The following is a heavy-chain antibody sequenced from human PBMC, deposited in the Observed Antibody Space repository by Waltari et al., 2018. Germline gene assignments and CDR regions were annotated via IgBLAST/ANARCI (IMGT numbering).Heavy chain of an antibody. D-gene: IGHD2-2*01. CDR3: TRRYCSSTTCINAFDI. CDR1: GFAFVYGW. V-gene: IGHV3-15*01. CDR2: SRSKTDGGTI. Sequence: EVQLVESGGGLVKPGGSVRLSCAASGFAFVYGWLSLVSQAPGKELEWVGRSRSKTDGGTIDYAAPVKDRFSISRDDSKNTLYLQMNSLEIEDTAVYYCTRRYCSSTTCINAFDIWGQGTVVTVSS. J-gene: IGHJ3*02.